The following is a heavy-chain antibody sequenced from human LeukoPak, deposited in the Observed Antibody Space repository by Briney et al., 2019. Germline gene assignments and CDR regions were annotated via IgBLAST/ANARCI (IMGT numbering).Heavy chain of an antibody. CDR1: GYTFTVYY. CDR2: INPNSGIT. D-gene: IGHD3-10*01. J-gene: IGHJ4*02. CDR3: ARSVAIGASGILFDY. Sequence: ASVTVSFTASGYTFTVYYMHWVRQAPGQGLEWMGWINPNSGITYYEQKFQGRATLTRDTSISTAYMELSRLTSDDTAVYYCARSVAIGASGILFDYWGQGTLVTVSS. V-gene: IGHV1-2*02.